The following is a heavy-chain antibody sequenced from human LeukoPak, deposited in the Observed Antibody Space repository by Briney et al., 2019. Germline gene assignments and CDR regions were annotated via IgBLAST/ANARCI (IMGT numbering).Heavy chain of an antibody. D-gene: IGHD6-19*01. J-gene: IGHJ4*02. CDR2: INPNSGGT. V-gene: IGHV1-2*06. CDR1: GYTFTSYD. Sequence: GASVKVSCKASGYTFTSYDINWVRQAPGQGLEWMGRINPNSGGTNYAQKFQGRVTMTRDTSISTAYMELSRLRSDDTAVYYCARNHSSGWDYWGQGTLVTVSS. CDR3: ARNHSSGWDY.